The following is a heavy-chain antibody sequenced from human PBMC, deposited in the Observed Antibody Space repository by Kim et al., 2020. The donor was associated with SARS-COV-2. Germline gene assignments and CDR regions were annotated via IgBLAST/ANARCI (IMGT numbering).Heavy chain of an antibody. CDR2: IYPGDSDT. Sequence: GESLQISCKGSGYSFTSYWIGWVRQMPGKGLEWMGIIYPGDSDTRYSPSFQGQVTISADKSISTAYLQWSSLKASDTAMYYCARSSGSYDFWSGPIGGIARIPYYGMDVWGQGTTVTVSS. D-gene: IGHD3-3*01. J-gene: IGHJ6*02. V-gene: IGHV5-51*01. CDR3: ARSSGSYDFWSGPIGGIARIPYYGMDV. CDR1: GYSFTSYW.